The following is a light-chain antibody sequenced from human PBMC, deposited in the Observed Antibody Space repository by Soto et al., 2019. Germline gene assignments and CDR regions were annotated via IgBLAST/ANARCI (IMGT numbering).Light chain of an antibody. J-gene: IGKJ4*01. CDR2: GAS. CDR3: QQYGSLVLT. CDR1: QSVSSSY. Sequence: EIVLTQSPGTLSLSPGERATLSCRASQSVSSSYLAWYQQKPGQAPRVLIYGASSRADGIPDRFSGSGSGTDLTLTISRLEPEDFAVYYCQQYGSLVLTFGGGTKVEIK. V-gene: IGKV3-20*01.